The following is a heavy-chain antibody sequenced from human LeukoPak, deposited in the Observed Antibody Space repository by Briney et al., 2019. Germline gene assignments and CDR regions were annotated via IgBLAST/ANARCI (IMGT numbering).Heavy chain of an antibody. V-gene: IGHV3-23*01. CDR3: AKARGEQNGGSNY. CDR1: GSTFSSYA. J-gene: IGHJ4*02. CDR2: ISGSGGSI. D-gene: IGHD2-15*01. Sequence: GGSLRLSCAASGSTFSSYAMSWVRQAPGRGLEWVSSISGSGGSIYYADSVKGRFTISRDNAKNTLYLQMNSLRAEDTAVYYCAKARGEQNGGSNYWGQGTQVIVSS.